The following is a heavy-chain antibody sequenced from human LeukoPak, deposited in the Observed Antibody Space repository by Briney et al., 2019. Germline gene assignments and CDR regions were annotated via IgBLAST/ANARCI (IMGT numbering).Heavy chain of an antibody. J-gene: IGHJ4*02. CDR3: ARDEGGPVNY. CDR2: IIPIFGTA. D-gene: IGHD3-16*01. CDR1: GGTFSSYA. Sequence: GASVKVSCKASGGTFSSYAISWVRQAPGQGLEWMGGIIPIFGTANYAQKFQGRVTITADESTSTAYMELRSLRSDDTAVYYCARDEGGPVNYWGQGTLVTVSS. V-gene: IGHV1-69*13.